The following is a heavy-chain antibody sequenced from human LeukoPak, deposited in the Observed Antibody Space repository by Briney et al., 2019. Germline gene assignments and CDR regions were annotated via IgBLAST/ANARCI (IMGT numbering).Heavy chain of an antibody. J-gene: IGHJ6*02. D-gene: IGHD2-2*01. V-gene: IGHV3-9*01. CDR2: ISWNSGSI. CDR3: AKDIDPSYCSSTSCYSLPDV. CDR1: GFTFDDYA. Sequence: PGRSLRLSCAASGFTFDDYAMPWVRQAPGKGLEWVSGISWNSGSIGYADSVKGRFTISRDNAKNSLYLQMNSLRAEDTALYYCAKDIDPSYCSSTSCYSLPDVWGQGTTVTVSS.